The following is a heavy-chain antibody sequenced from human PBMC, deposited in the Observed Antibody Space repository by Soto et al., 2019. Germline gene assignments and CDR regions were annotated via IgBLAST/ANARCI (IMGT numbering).Heavy chain of an antibody. J-gene: IGHJ5*02. V-gene: IGHV3-11*01. Sequence: PGGSLRLSCAASGFTFSDYYMSWIRQAPGKGREGVSYISSSGSTIYYADSVKGRFTISRDNAKNSLYLQMNSLRAEDTAVYYCARDPSRSSSWYENEGYNWFDPWGQGTLVTVSS. CDR3: ARDPSRSSSWYENEGYNWFDP. CDR1: GFTFSDYY. CDR2: ISSSGSTI. D-gene: IGHD6-13*01.